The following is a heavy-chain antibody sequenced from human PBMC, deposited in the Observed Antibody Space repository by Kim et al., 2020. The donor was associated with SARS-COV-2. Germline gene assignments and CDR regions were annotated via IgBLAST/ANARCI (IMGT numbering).Heavy chain of an antibody. Sequence: GGSLRLSCAASGFTFDDYAMHWVRQAPGKGLEWVSGISWNSGSIGYADSVKGRFTISRDNAKNSLYLQMNSLRAEDTALYYCAKDSQWLVSNAFDIWGQG. V-gene: IGHV3-9*01. CDR1: GFTFDDYA. CDR2: ISWNSGSI. CDR3: AKDSQWLVSNAFDI. J-gene: IGHJ3*02. D-gene: IGHD6-19*01.